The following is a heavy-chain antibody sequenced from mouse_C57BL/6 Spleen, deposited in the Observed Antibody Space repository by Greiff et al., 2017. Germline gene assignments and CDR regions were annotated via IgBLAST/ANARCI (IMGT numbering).Heavy chain of an antibody. D-gene: IGHD2-1*01. CDR1: GYTFTSYW. CDR3: ARRLHDNYED. CDR2: IDPSDSET. J-gene: IGHJ2*01. V-gene: IGHV1-52*01. Sequence: VKLQQPGAELVRPGSSVKLSCKASGYTFTSYWMHWVKQRPIQGLEWIGNIDPSDSETHYNQKFKDKATLTVDKSSSRAYMQLSSLTSEDSAVYYCARRLHDNYEDWGQGTTLTVSS.